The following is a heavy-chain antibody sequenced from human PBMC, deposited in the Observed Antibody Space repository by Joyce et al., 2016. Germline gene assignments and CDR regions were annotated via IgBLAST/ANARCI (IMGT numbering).Heavy chain of an antibody. J-gene: IGHJ4*02. Sequence: QLQLQESGPGLVKPSETLSLTCTVPSGSISSSTYYWGWIRQPPGKGLEWIGSIYYSGSTYYNPSLKSRVTISVDTSKNQFSLKVSYVTAADTAVDYCARHEMATNFFDYWGQGTLVSVSS. D-gene: IGHD5-24*01. CDR2: IYYSGST. CDR3: ARHEMATNFFDY. CDR1: SGSISSSTYY. V-gene: IGHV4-39*07.